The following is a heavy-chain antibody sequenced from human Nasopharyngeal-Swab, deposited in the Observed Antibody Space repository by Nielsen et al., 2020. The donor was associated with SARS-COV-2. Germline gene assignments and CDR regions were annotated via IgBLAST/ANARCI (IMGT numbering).Heavy chain of an antibody. CDR1: GYSFTSNR. D-gene: IGHD1-26*01. V-gene: IGHV5-51*01. CDR2: IYPGDSDT. CDR3: ARSGLAGATFFDY. J-gene: IGHJ4*02. Sequence: GGSLRLSCKGSGYSFTSNRIGRVRQKPGKGLEWMGIIYPGDSDTRYSPSFQGQVTISADKSISTAYLQWSSLKASDTAMYYCARSGLAGATFFDYWGQGTLVTVSS.